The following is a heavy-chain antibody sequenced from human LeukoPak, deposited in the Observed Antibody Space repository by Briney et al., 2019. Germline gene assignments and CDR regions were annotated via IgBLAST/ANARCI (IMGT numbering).Heavy chain of an antibody. CDR1: GDSVSSNSAA. CDR2: TYYRSKWYN. CDR3: ARGAGSAAGTLDPLNGLDA. V-gene: IGHV6-1*01. D-gene: IGHD6-13*01. J-gene: IGHJ6*04. Sequence: SQTLSLTCAISGDSVSSNSAAWNWVRQSPSRGLEWLGRTYYRSKWYNDYAVSVKSRITISPDTSKNQFSLHLNSVTPEDTAVYFCARGAGSAAGTLDPLNGLDAWGRGTTVSVSS.